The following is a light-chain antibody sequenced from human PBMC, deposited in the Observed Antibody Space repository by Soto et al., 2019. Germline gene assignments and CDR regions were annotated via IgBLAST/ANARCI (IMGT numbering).Light chain of an antibody. J-gene: IGLJ3*02. V-gene: IGLV2-14*01. CDR3: QAYDYSLTAFV. CDR2: EVS. CDR1: NSDVGGYNY. Sequence: QSALTQPASVSGSPGQSITISCTGTNSDVGGYNYVSWYQQLPGKAPKLMIYEVSLRPSDVSNRFSGSKSANTASLTISGLQAEDEAEYYCQAYDYSLTAFVFGGGTKVTVL.